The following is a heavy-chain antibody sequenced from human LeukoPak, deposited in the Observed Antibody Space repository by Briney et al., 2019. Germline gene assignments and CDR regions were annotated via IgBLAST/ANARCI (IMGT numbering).Heavy chain of an antibody. CDR2: IYYSGST. CDR1: GGSISSSGYY. J-gene: IGHJ4*02. D-gene: IGHD6-19*01. CDR3: ARLRLGSSGWYVDY. Sequence: PSETLSLTCTVSGGSISSSGYYWGWIRQPPGKGLEWIGSIYYSGSTNYSPSLKSRVTISVDTSKNQSSLNLSSVTAADTAVYYCARLRLGSSGWYVDYWGQGTLVTVSS. V-gene: IGHV4-39*07.